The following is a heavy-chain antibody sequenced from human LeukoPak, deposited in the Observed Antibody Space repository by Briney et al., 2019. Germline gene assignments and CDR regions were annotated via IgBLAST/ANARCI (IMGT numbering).Heavy chain of an antibody. CDR3: AKDLRNKYQPTL. D-gene: IGHD2-2*01. CDR2: ISGSGGST. CDR1: GFTFSSYA. J-gene: IGHJ4*02. Sequence: GASLRLSCAASGFTFSSYAMSWVRQAPGKGLEGVSAISGSGGSTYYADSVKGRFTISRDNSKDTLYLQMNSLRAEDTAVYYCAKDLRNKYQPTLWGQGTLVTVSS. V-gene: IGHV3-23*01.